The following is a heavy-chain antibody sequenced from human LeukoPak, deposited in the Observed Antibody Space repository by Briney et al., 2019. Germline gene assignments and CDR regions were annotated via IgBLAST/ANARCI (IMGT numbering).Heavy chain of an antibody. CDR3: ARCKGGWSDHFYGMDV. J-gene: IGHJ6*02. D-gene: IGHD6-19*01. CDR2: ISYDGSNK. Sequence: GGSLRLSCAASGFTFSSYGMHGVRQAPGKGLEWVAVISYDGSNKYYADSVKGRFTISRDNSKSMVYLQMDRLRAEDTAVYYCARCKGGWSDHFYGMDVWGQGTTVTVSS. V-gene: IGHV3-30*03. CDR1: GFTFSSYG.